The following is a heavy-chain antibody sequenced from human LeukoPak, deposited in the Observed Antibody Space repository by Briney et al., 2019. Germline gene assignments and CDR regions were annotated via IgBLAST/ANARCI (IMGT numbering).Heavy chain of an antibody. J-gene: IGHJ6*03. CDR2: IWRDGGKK. V-gene: IGHV3-33*06. D-gene: IGHD5-24*01. CDR3: AKDGPEIVNAYYYYMDV. CDR1: GFTFSSYG. Sequence: PGGSLRLSCAASGFTFSSYGMHWVRQAPGKGLEWVAIIWRDGGKKYYADPVKGRFTISRDNSKNTVSLQMSSLRAEDTAVYYCAKDGPEIVNAYYYYMDVWAEGPRSPSP.